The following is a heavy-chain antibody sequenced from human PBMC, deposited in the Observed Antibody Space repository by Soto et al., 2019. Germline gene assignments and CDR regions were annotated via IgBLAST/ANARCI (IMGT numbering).Heavy chain of an antibody. CDR1: GGSISSSSYY. J-gene: IGHJ5*01. D-gene: IGHD2-15*01. Sequence: PSETLSLTCTVSGGSISSSSYYWGWIRQPPGKGLEWIGTINYGGSTYYNPSLKSRVTISLDTSKNQFSLKLSSVTAADTAVYYCARRPYQGGSCSGDSCASSWFDSWGQGTLVTVSS. CDR2: INYGGST. V-gene: IGHV4-39*01. CDR3: ARRPYQGGSCSGDSCASSWFDS.